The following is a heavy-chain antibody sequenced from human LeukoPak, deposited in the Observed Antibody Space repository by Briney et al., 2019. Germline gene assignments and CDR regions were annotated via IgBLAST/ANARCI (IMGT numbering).Heavy chain of an antibody. CDR2: ISSSGSAI. D-gene: IGHD4-17*01. CDR1: GFNFSDYY. CDR3: ARASVTTIDRFDP. Sequence: GSLRLSCVASGFNFSDYYMSWIRQAPGKGLKWISFISSSGSAIYYADSVKGRFTISRDNAKNSLYLQMNSLRVEDTAVYYCARASVTTIDRFDPWGQGTLVTVSS. J-gene: IGHJ5*02. V-gene: IGHV3-11*01.